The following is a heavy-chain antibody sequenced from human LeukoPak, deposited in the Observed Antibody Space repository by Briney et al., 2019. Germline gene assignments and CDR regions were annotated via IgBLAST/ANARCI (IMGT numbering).Heavy chain of an antibody. J-gene: IGHJ4*02. CDR2: IRYDGGIK. CDR1: GFTFSSSG. V-gene: IGHV3-30*02. CDR3: TKPASGTARERFEY. Sequence: PGGSLRLSCAASGFTFSSSGMHWVRQAPGKGLEWVAYIRYDGGIKHHADSVKGRFTVSRDNSENTLYLQMNSPRPEDTAVYYCTKPASGTARERFEYWGQGTLVIVSS. D-gene: IGHD1-26*01.